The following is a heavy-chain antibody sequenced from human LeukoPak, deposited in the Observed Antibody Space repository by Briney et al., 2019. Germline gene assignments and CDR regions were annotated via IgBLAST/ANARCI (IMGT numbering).Heavy chain of an antibody. CDR1: GFTFDDYG. CDR2: INWNGGST. V-gene: IGHV3-20*04. D-gene: IGHD1-26*01. CDR3: ARDRIVGAHWPFEDY. J-gene: IGHJ4*02. Sequence: RAGGSLRLSCAASGFTFDDYGMSWVRQAPGKGLEWVSGINWNGGSTGYADSVKGRFTISRDNAKNSLYLQMNSLRAEDTAVYYCARDRIVGAHWPFEDYWGQGTLVTVSS.